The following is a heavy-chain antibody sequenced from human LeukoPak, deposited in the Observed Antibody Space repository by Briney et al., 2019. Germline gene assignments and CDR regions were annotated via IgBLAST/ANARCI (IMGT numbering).Heavy chain of an antibody. CDR1: GGSISSDYYY. CDR2: IYCSGST. V-gene: IGHV4-61*10. J-gene: IGHJ3*02. D-gene: IGHD3-22*01. Sequence: SQTLSLTCTVSGGSISSDYYYWSWIRQPAEKGLEWIGYIYCSGSTNYNPSLNSRVNILIDTSKNQFSLKLGSVTAADTAVYYCARRRVDSSGYDAFDIWGQGTMVTVSS. CDR3: ARRRVDSSGYDAFDI.